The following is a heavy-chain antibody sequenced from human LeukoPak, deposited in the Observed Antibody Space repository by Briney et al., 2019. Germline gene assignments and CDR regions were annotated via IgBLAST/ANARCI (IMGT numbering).Heavy chain of an antibody. CDR3: ARRGLPVNQDISPGTLYYFDN. D-gene: IGHD2-15*01. J-gene: IGHJ4*02. CDR1: GYTFTDYY. CDR2: INPDSGGT. Sequence: ASVKVSCKASGYTFTDYYLHWVRQTPGQGLEWMGWINPDSGGTNYAQRFQGRVTMTRDTSISTAYMDLSGLRSDDTAVYYCARRGLPVNQDISPGTLYYFDNRGQGTLVTVSS. V-gene: IGHV1-2*02.